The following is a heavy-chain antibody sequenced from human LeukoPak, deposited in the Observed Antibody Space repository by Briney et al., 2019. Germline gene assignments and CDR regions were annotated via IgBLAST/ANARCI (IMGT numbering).Heavy chain of an antibody. CDR3: AKQHYIVVVTAIVSYFDY. J-gene: IGHJ4*02. CDR1: GLTFSSYD. CDR2: ISGSGGST. D-gene: IGHD2-21*02. V-gene: IGHV3-23*01. Sequence: GGSLTLSCQAYGLTFSSYDMSWVRQAPGKGMEWVSAISGSGGSTYYADSVKGRFTISRDNSKNTLYLQMNSLRAEDTAVYYCAKQHYIVVVTAIVSYFDYWGQGTLVTVSS.